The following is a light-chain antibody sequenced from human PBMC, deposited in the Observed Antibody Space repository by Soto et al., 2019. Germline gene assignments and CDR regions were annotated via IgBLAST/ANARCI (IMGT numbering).Light chain of an antibody. V-gene: IGKV3-11*01. Sequence: EIVLTQSPATLSLSPGERATLSCRASQSVSRYLGSFQQKPGQAPMLLISDASNRATGIPARFSGSGSGTNFTLNISSLEPEDFAVYYCQQRYNWPPITFGQGTRLYIK. J-gene: IGKJ5*01. CDR1: QSVSRY. CDR2: DAS. CDR3: QQRYNWPPIT.